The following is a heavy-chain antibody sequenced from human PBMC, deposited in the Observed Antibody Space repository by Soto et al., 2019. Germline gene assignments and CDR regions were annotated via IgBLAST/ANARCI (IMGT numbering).Heavy chain of an antibody. CDR1: GFTFSSYG. Sequence: PGWSLRLSCAASGFTFSSYGMHWVRQAPGKGLEWVAVIWYDGSNKYYAESVKGRFTISRDNSKNTLYLQMNNLRAEDTAVYYCEGEPPVGSGWQLIGAYWRQGTQVSVTS. V-gene: IGHV3-33*01. D-gene: IGHD6-19*01. CDR3: EGEPPVGSGWQLIGAY. J-gene: IGHJ4*02. CDR2: IWYDGSNK.